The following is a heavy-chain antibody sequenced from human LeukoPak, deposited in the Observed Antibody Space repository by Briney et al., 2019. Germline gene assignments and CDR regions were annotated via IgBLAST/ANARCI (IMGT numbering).Heavy chain of an antibody. CDR2: IYPGDSDT. V-gene: IGHV5-51*01. CDR1: GYSFTSYW. CDR3: ARHDCGGDCHYYYYHGMDV. Sequence: GESLKISCKDSGYSFTSYWIGWVRQMPGKGLEWMGIIYPGDSDTRYSPSFQGQVTISADKSISTAYLQWSSLKASDTAMYYCARHDCGGDCHYYYYHGMDVWGQGTTVTVCS. J-gene: IGHJ6*02. D-gene: IGHD2-21*02.